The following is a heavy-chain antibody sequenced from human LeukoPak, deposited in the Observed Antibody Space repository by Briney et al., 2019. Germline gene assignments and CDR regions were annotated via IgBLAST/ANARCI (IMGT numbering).Heavy chain of an antibody. J-gene: IGHJ6*02. Sequence: ASVKVSCKASGYTFTSYDINWVRQATGQGLEWMGWMNPNSGNTGYAQKFQGRVTMTRNTSISTAYMELSSLRSEDTAVYYCARVSSSSWFDYYYYGMDVWGQGTTVTVSS. CDR2: MNPNSGNT. CDR3: ARVSSSSWFDYYYYGMDV. CDR1: GYTFTSYD. V-gene: IGHV1-8*01. D-gene: IGHD6-13*01.